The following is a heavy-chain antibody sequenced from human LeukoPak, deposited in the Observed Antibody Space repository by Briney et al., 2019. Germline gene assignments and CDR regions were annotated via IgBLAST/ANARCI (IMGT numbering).Heavy chain of an antibody. J-gene: IGHJ1*01. D-gene: IGHD2-15*01. CDR1: GYSFTSYW. CDR3: AMDCSGGSCYSPEYFQH. V-gene: IGHV5-10-1*01. CDR2: IDPSDSYT. Sequence: GESLKISCKGSGYSFTSYWISWVRQMPGKGLGWMGRIDPSDSYTNYSPSFQGHVTISADKSISTAYLQWSSLKASDTAMYYCAMDCSGGSCYSPEYFQHWGQGTLVTVSS.